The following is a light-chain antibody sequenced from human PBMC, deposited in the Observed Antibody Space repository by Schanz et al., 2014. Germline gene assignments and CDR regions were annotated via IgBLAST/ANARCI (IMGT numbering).Light chain of an antibody. CDR3: QTWDISTVV. J-gene: IGLJ2*01. CDR1: RVGDKY. CDR2: HDS. Sequence: SYELTQPSSVSVSPGQTATITCSADRVGDKYVSWYQQEPGQSPVLVIQHDSKRPPGVPERFSGSNSGNTATLTISGTQAVDEAVYYCQTWDISTVVFGGGTKLTVL. V-gene: IGLV3-1*01.